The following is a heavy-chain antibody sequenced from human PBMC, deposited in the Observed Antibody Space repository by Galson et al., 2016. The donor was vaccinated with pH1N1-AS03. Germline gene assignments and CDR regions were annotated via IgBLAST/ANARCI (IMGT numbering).Heavy chain of an antibody. CDR2: ISGSGSLI. J-gene: IGHJ4*02. Sequence: SLRLSCAASGFTFSRYEMNWVRQSPGKGLEWISYISGSGSLIYDADSVKGRFSISRDNARSSLYLQMDSLRAEDTAVYYCARDRDGSDYFDSWGQGTLVTVSS. CDR1: GFTFSRYE. D-gene: IGHD5-24*01. V-gene: IGHV3-48*03. CDR3: ARDRDGSDYFDS.